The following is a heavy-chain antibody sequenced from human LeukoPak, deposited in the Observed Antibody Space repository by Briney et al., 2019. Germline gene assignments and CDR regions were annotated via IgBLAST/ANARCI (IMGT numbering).Heavy chain of an antibody. D-gene: IGHD5-18*01. CDR1: GGSISSYY. Sequence: SETLSLTCTVSGGSISSYYWSWIRQPPGKGLEWIGYIYYSGSTNYNPSLKSRATISVDTSKNQFSLKLSSVTAADTAVYYCATNSYGHYQYYYYMDVWGKGTTVTISS. CDR3: ATNSYGHYQYYYYMDV. CDR2: IYYSGST. J-gene: IGHJ6*03. V-gene: IGHV4-59*01.